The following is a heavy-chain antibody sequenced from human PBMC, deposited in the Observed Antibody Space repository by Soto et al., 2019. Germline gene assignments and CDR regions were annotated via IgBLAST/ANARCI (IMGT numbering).Heavy chain of an antibody. CDR2: ISAYNGNT. CDR3: ARVDLGSYYDSSGYYPNFDY. V-gene: IGHV1-18*01. D-gene: IGHD3-22*01. J-gene: IGHJ4*02. CDR1: GYTLTSYG. Sequence: ASVKVSCKASGYTLTSYGISWVRQAPRQGREGMGWISAYNGNTNYAQKLQGRVTMTTDTSTSTAYMELRSLRSDDTAVYYCARVDLGSYYDSSGYYPNFDYWGQGTLVT.